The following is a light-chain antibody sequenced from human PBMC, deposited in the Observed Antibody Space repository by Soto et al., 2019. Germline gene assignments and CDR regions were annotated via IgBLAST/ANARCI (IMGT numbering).Light chain of an antibody. CDR3: CSYAGSRTYV. Sequence: QSALTQHASVSGSPGQSITISCTGTSSDVGIYNLVSWYQQHPGKAPKLMIYEGNKRPSGVSHRFSGSKSGYTASLTISGLQTEDEADYYCCSYAGSRTYVFGTGTKVTVL. CDR1: SSDVGIYNL. V-gene: IGLV2-23*01. J-gene: IGLJ1*01. CDR2: EGN.